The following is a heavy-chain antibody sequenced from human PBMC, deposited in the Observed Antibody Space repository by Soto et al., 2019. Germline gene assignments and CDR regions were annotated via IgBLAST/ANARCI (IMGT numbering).Heavy chain of an antibody. Sequence: GGSLRLSCAASGFTFSSYGMHWVRQAPGKGLEWVAVISYDGSNKYYADSVKGRFTISRDNSKNTLYLQMNSLRAEDTAVYYWAKELVQAGTDYYYGMDVWGQGTTVTVSS. CDR2: ISYDGSNK. D-gene: IGHD6-13*01. V-gene: IGHV3-30*18. J-gene: IGHJ6*02. CDR3: AKELVQAGTDYYYGMDV. CDR1: GFTFSSYG.